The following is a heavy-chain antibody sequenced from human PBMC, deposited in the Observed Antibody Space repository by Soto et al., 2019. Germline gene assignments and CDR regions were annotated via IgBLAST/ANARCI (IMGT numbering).Heavy chain of an antibody. D-gene: IGHD1-7*01. CDR1: GFSFSSDS. CDR3: ARDPPTGTTLDWVDS. V-gene: IGHV3-21*01. CDR2: ISSSGSFM. Sequence: PGGSLRLSCAASGFSFSSDSMAWVRQAPGKGLEWVSSISSSGSFMNYADSVKGRLTISRDNARNSLYLQMSGLKDEDTAVYYCARDPPTGTTLDWVDSWGQGTLVTVSS. J-gene: IGHJ5*01.